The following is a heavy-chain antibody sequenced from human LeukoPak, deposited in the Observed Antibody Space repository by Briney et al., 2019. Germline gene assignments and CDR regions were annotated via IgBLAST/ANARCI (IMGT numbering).Heavy chain of an antibody. CDR3: ARVVTFGALYYFDY. Sequence: SETLSLTCAVYGGSFSGYYWSWIRQPPGKGLEWIGEINHSGSTNYNPSLKSRVTMSVDTSKNQFSLKLSSVTAADTAVYYCARVVTFGALYYFDYWGQGTLVTVSS. CDR2: INHSGST. CDR1: GGSFSGYY. D-gene: IGHD3/OR15-3a*01. V-gene: IGHV4-34*01. J-gene: IGHJ4*02.